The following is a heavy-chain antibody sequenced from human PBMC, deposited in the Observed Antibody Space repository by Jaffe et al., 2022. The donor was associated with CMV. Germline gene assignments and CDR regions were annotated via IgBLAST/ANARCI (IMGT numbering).Heavy chain of an antibody. J-gene: IGHJ5*02. V-gene: IGHV4-39*01. Sequence: QLQLQESGPGLVKPSETLSLTCTVSGGSISSSSYYWGWIRQPPGKGLEWIGSIYYSGSTYYNPSLKSRVTISVDTSKNQFSLKLSSVTAADTAVYYCASWGTSDCSSTSCYWNWFDPWGQGTLVTVSS. CDR1: GGSISSSSYY. D-gene: IGHD2-2*01. CDR3: ASWGTSDCSSTSCYWNWFDP. CDR2: IYYSGST.